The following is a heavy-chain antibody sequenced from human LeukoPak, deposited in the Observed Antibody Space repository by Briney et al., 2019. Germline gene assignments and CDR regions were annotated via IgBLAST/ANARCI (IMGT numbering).Heavy chain of an antibody. CDR3: AKEMYSSGWQLDY. D-gene: IGHD6-19*01. CDR2: VSGSGGST. J-gene: IGHJ4*02. Sequence: PGGSLRLSCAASGFTFSNYAMSWVRQAPGKGLEWVSAVSGSGGSTYDADSVKGLFTISIDNSKNTLYLQMNSLRAEDTAVYYCAKEMYSSGWQLDYWGQGTLVTVSS. CDR1: GFTFSNYA. V-gene: IGHV3-23*01.